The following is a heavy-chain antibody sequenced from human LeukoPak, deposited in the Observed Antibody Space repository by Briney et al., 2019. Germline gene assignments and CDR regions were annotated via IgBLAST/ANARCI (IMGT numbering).Heavy chain of an antibody. CDR1: GYTFTSYG. J-gene: IGHJ4*02. V-gene: IGHV1-18*01. D-gene: IGHD3-22*01. Sequence: GASVKVSCKASGYTFTSYGISWVPQAPGQGLEWMGWISAYNGNTNYAQKLQGRVTMTTDTSTSTAYMELRSLRSDDTAVYYCARGGPRDDYYDSSGYSRASDYWGQGTLVTVSS. CDR3: ARGGPRDDYYDSSGYSRASDY. CDR2: ISAYNGNT.